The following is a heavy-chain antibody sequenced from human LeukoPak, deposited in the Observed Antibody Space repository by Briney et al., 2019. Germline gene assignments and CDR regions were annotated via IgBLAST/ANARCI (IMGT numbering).Heavy chain of an antibody. CDR2: IYGSGRI. D-gene: IGHD6-19*01. CDR1: GFTFSTYA. J-gene: IGHJ4*02. CDR3: ARRGVAGTEYYFDY. V-gene: IGHV3-23*05. Sequence: GGSLRLSCAASGFTFSTYAMSWVRQAPGKGLEWVSVIYGSGRIYYGDSVEGRFTISRVNSKNTLYLQMNSLRTEDTAVYYCARRGVAGTEYYFDYWGQGTLVTVSS.